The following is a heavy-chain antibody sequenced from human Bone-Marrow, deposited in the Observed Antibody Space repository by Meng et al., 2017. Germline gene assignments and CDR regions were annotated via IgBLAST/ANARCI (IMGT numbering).Heavy chain of an antibody. J-gene: IGHJ4*02. CDR3: ARDEDISAAGKLFGDY. V-gene: IGHV1-2*06. CDR2: INPKSGDT. Sequence: QVRVAEAGAGGKTPGASLKVSCKPSGYNFPASYIPWVRRAPGQGLEWMGRINPKSGDTHYAQKFQARVTMTGDTSISTAYMELSGLRSDDTAMYYCARDEDISAAGKLFGDYWGQGTLVTVSS. D-gene: IGHD6-25*01. CDR1: GYNFPASY.